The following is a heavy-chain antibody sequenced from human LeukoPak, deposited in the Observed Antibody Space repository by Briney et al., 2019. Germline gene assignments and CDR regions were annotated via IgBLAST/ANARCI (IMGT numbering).Heavy chain of an antibody. CDR3: ASSLTIFGVVTR. CDR2: INPNSGGT. D-gene: IGHD3-3*01. CDR1: GYTFTGYY. J-gene: IGHJ4*02. V-gene: IGHV1-2*02. Sequence: ASVKVSCKASGYTFTGYYMHCVRQAPGQGLEWMGWINPNSGGTNYAQKFQGRVTMTRDTSISTAYMELSRLRSDDTAVYYCASSLTIFGVVTRWGQGTLVTVSS.